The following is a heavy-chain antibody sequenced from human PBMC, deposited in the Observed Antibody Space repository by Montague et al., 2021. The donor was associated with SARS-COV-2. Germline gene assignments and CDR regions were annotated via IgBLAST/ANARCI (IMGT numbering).Heavy chain of an antibody. J-gene: IGHJ5*02. V-gene: IGHV4-34*01. CDR3: ARGYDYVWGSYRYLHWFDP. D-gene: IGHD3-16*02. CDR2: INYSGST. CDR1: GGSFSGYY. Sequence: SETLSLTCAVYGGSFSGYYWSWIRQPPGKGLEWFGEINYSGSTNYNPSLKSRVTISVDTSTNQFSLKLSSVTAADTAVYYCARGYDYVWGSYRYLHWFDPWGQGTLVTVSS.